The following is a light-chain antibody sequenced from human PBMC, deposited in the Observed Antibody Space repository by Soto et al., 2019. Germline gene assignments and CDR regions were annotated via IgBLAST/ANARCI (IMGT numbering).Light chain of an antibody. CDR1: QSVLYSSNNANY. V-gene: IGKV4-1*01. CDR3: QQYYTSPLT. J-gene: IGKJ4*01. Sequence: DIVMTQSPDSLAVHLGERASITCKSSQSVLYSSNNANYLAWFQQKPGQPPKLLIYWASTRQYGVPDRFTGSGSGTDFTLTISSLQAEDVAIYYCQQYYTSPLTFGGGTKVEIK. CDR2: WAS.